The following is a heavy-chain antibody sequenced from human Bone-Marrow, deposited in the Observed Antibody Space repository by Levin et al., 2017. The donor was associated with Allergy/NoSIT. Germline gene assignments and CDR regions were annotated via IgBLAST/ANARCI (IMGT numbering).Heavy chain of an antibody. V-gene: IGHV3-30*18. CDR1: GFRFSKFG. CDR3: AKEAVVTIFGAVVSTYLDH. CDR2: VSYDGSAK. J-gene: IGHJ4*02. Sequence: GESLKISCDASGFRFSKFGMHWVRQAPGKGLEWVAVVSYDGSAKYYGESVKGRFTVSRDNSRNTLHLQMNSLRPEDTAVYYCAKEAVVTIFGAVVSTYLDHWGQGSLVTVSS. D-gene: IGHD5/OR15-5a*01.